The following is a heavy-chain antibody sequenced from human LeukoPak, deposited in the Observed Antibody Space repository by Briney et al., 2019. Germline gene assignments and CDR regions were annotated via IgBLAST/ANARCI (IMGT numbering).Heavy chain of an antibody. CDR3: AKGTFGGVIVVSAYYFDY. CDR1: GFTFSCYA. J-gene: IGHJ4*02. D-gene: IGHD3-16*02. V-gene: IGHV3-23*01. CDR2: ISGSGGST. Sequence: GGSLRLSCAASGFTFSCYAMSWVRQAPGKGLEWVSAISGSGGSTYYADSVKGWFTISRDNSKNTLYLQMNSLRAEDTAVYYCAKGTFGGVIVVSAYYFDYWGQGTLVTVSS.